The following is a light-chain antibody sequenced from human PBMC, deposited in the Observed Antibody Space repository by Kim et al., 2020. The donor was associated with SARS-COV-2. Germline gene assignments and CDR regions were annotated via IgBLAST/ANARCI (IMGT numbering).Light chain of an antibody. J-gene: IGLJ2*01. Sequence: VSHGQTAIITCSGDKLGDKYSCWYQQKPGQSPVLVIYQDSKRPSGIPERFSGSNSGNTATLTISGTQAMDEADYYCQAWDSSTVVFGGGTQLTVL. CDR1: KLGDKY. CDR3: QAWDSSTVV. V-gene: IGLV3-1*01. CDR2: QDS.